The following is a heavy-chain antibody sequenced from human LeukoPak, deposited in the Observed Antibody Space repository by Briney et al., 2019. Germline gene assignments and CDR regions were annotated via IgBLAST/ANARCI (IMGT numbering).Heavy chain of an antibody. V-gene: IGHV4-39*07. J-gene: IGHJ3*02. D-gene: IGHD6-19*01. CDR2: MYYRGST. CDR1: GGSISSSSHY. Sequence: SETLSLTCTVSGGSISSSSHYWGWIRQPPGKGLEWIGSMYYRGSTYHNPSLKSRVTISVDTSKNQFSLKLSSVTAADTAVYYCARDWQWLGTGVKDAFDIWGQGTMVTVSS. CDR3: ARDWQWLGTGVKDAFDI.